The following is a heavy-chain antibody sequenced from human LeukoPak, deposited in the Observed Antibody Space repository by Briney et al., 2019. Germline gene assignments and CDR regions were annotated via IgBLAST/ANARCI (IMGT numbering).Heavy chain of an antibody. V-gene: IGHV1-2*02. D-gene: IGHD6-13*01. Sequence: GASVKLSCTASGYTFTGYYMHWVRQAPGQGLEWMGWINPNSGGTNYAQKFQGRVTMTRDTSISTAYMELSRLRSDDTAVYYCARAGEQQLVDFDYWGQGTLVTVSS. CDR3: ARAGEQQLVDFDY. CDR2: INPNSGGT. CDR1: GYTFTGYY. J-gene: IGHJ4*02.